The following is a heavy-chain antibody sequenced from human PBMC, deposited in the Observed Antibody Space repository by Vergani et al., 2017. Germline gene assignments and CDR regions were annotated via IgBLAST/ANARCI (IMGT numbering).Heavy chain of an antibody. J-gene: IGHJ4*02. D-gene: IGHD5-18*01. CDR3: AKSSDTTMPLADFDS. CDR1: GFTFSSYG. CDR2: ISYDGSNK. Sequence: QVQLVESGGGVVQAGRSLRLSCAASGFTFSSYGMHWVRQAPGKGLEWVAVISYDGSNKYYADSVKGRFTISRDNSKNTLYLQMNSLRVEDTAVYYCAKSSDTTMPLADFDSWGQGTLVT. V-gene: IGHV3-30*18.